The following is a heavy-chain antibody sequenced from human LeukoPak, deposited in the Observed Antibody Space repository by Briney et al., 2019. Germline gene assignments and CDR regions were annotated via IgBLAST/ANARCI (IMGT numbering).Heavy chain of an antibody. Sequence: GESLRLSCAASGFTFTTYWMSWVRQLPGKGLEWVANINQDGTEKYYVDSVKGRFTISRDNAKNSLDLQMNSLRVEDTGIYYCVKVAKYYYGSETYYFFEHWGQGAPVTASS. J-gene: IGHJ4*02. CDR1: GFTFTTYW. CDR2: INQDGTEK. D-gene: IGHD3-10*01. V-gene: IGHV3-7*01. CDR3: VKVAKYYYGSETYYFFEH.